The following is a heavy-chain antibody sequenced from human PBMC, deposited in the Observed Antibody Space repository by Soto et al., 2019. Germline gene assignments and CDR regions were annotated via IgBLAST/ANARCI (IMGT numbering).Heavy chain of an antibody. D-gene: IGHD3-22*01. V-gene: IGHV3-30-3*01. J-gene: IGHJ4*02. CDR3: ARAIVVVITPFDY. CDR2: ISYDGSNK. Sequence: GGSLRLSCAASGFTFSSYAMHWVRQAPGKGLEWVAVISYDGSNKYYADSVKGRFTISRDNSKNTLYLQMNSLRAEDTAVYYCARAIVVVITPFDYWGQGTLVTVSS. CDR1: GFTFSSYA.